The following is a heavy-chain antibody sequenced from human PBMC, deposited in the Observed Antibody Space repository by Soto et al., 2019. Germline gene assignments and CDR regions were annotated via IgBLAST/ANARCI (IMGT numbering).Heavy chain of an antibody. D-gene: IGHD2-15*01. CDR2: INHSGST. J-gene: IGHJ5*02. Sequence: SETLSLTCAVYGGSFSGYYWSWIRQPPGKGLEWIGEINHSGSTNYNPSLKSRVTISVDTSKNQFSLKLSSVTAADTAVYYCARVKGYSRPFDPWGQGTLVTVSS. V-gene: IGHV4-34*01. CDR3: ARVKGYSRPFDP. CDR1: GGSFSGYY.